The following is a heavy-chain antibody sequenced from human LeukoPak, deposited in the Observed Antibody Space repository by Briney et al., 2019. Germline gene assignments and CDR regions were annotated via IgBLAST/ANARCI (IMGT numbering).Heavy chain of an antibody. J-gene: IGHJ6*03. V-gene: IGHV3-30*04. CDR3: ARGVPKTSYYYYYMDV. D-gene: IGHD4-11*01. Sequence: GRSLRLSCAASGFTFSNYAIHWVRQAPGKGLEWVAVISYDGSNKYYADSVKGRFTISRDNAENSLYLQMNSLRAEDTAVYYCARGVPKTSYYYYYMDVWGKGATVTVSS. CDR1: GFTFSNYA. CDR2: ISYDGSNK.